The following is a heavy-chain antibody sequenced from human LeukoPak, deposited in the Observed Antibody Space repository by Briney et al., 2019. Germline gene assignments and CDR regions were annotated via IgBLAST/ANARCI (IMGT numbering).Heavy chain of an antibody. D-gene: IGHD3-3*01. Sequence: SGGSLRLSCAASGFTFSSYAMSWVRQAPGKGLEWVGRSKSGGTAEYATSVKGRFSISRDDSDNTLYLEMNTLQTEDTAMYYCTTGFGVVITDSFDYWGQGTLVTVSS. CDR3: TTGFGVVITDSFDY. J-gene: IGHJ4*02. V-gene: IGHV3-15*01. CDR1: GFTFSSYA. CDR2: SKSGGTA.